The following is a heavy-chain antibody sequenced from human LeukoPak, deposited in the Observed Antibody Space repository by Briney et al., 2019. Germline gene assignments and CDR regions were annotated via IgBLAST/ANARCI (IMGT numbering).Heavy chain of an antibody. CDR3: VGGIGWLPDY. J-gene: IGHJ4*02. V-gene: IGHV3-7*01. CDR2: IKKDGTDK. CDR1: GLSFSAYW. D-gene: IGHD6-19*01. Sequence: GGSLRLSCAASGLSFSAYWGNWVRQAPGKGLEWVAIIKKDGTDKKYVDSVMGRFTISRDNTENSLYLQMNSLRVGDTAVYYCVGGIGWLPDYWGQGTLVTVSS.